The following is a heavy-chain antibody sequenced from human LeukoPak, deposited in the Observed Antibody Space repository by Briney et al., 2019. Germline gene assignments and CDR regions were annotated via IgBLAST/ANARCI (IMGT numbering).Heavy chain of an antibody. CDR3: ARERGDYDSDNWFDS. Sequence: PSETLSLTCTVSGASIGSYFWSWIQQPPGKGLEWIGYIYYGGGTNYNPSFESRITISVDTSKNRISLNLTSVTASDTAIYYCARERGDYDSDNWFDSWGQGTLVTVSS. D-gene: IGHD4-17*01. V-gene: IGHV4-59*01. CDR1: GASIGSYF. CDR2: IYYGGGT. J-gene: IGHJ5*01.